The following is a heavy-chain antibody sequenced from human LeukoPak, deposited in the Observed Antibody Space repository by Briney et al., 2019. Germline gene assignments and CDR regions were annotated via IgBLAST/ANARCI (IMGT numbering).Heavy chain of an antibody. D-gene: IGHD6-13*01. V-gene: IGHV4-61*02. CDR2: IYASGST. J-gene: IGHJ4*02. CDR1: GGSLSSGSDY. CDR3: ARDPAAAGSWYFDY. Sequence: SETLSLTCTVSGGSLSSGSDYWSWIRQSAGKGLEWIGRIYASGSTNYNPSLKSRVTISVDRSKNQFSLKLSSVTAADTALYYCARDPAAAGSWYFDYWGLGTLVTVSS.